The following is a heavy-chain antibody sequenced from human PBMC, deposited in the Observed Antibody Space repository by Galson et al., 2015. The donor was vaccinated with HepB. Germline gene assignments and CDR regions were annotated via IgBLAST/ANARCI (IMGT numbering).Heavy chain of an antibody. CDR2: IKQDGSEK. CDR3: ARQRRFDL. V-gene: IGHV3-7*01. CDR1: GFTFSFYS. J-gene: IGHJ2*01. Sequence: SLRLSCAASGFTFSFYSMSWVRLAPGKGLEWVANIKQDGSEKYYVDSVKGRFAISRDNANNSLYLQMDSLRAEDTAVYYCARQRRFDLWGRGTLVTVSS.